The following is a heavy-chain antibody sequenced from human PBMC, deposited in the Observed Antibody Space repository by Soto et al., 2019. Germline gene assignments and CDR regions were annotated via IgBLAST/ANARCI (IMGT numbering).Heavy chain of an antibody. D-gene: IGHD2-15*01. J-gene: IGHJ4*02. CDR3: AKVRYCSGGSCFTLGDFSY. CDR2: ISGSGGST. V-gene: IGHV3-23*01. Sequence: EVQLLESGGGLVQPGGSLRLSCAASGFTFSSYAMSWVRQAQGKGLEWVSAISGSGGSTYYADSVKGRFTISRDNSKNTLYLQMNSRRAEDTDVYYCAKVRYCSGGSCFTLGDFSYWGQGTLVSVSS. CDR1: GFTFSSYA.